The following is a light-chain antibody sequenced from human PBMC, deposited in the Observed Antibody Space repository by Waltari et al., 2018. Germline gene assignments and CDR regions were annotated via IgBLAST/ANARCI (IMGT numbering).Light chain of an antibody. Sequence: QAGLTQPPSVSKALKQTATLTCIGNKNNVGNQGVVWLQQRQGHPPKLLSSRTNNRPSEISERFSTSRSGNTASLTISGLQAEDEGDYYCAAWDNNLNAYVFGPGTKVTVL. J-gene: IGLJ1*01. V-gene: IGLV10-54*04. CDR1: KNNVGNQG. CDR2: RTN. CDR3: AAWDNNLNAYV.